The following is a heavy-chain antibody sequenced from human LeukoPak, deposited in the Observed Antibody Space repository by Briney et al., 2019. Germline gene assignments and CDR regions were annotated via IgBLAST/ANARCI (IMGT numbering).Heavy chain of an antibody. CDR2: IGSSGGST. V-gene: IGHV3-23*01. D-gene: IGHD2-2*01. CDR1: GFIFSSYA. Sequence: GGSLRLSCAASGFIFSSYAMSWLRQAPGKGLEWVTTIGSSGGSTYYADSVKGRFTISRANSKNTLYLQMNTLRAEDTAVYYCAKGYCSSTSCPLGYWGQGTLVTVSS. CDR3: AKGYCSSTSCPLGY. J-gene: IGHJ4*02.